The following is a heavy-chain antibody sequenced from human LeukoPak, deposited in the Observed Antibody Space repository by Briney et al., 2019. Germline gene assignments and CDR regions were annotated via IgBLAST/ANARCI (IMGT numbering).Heavy chain of an antibody. D-gene: IGHD5-18*01. V-gene: IGHV3-21*01. J-gene: IGHJ3*02. Sequence: TGGSLRLSCEGSGFPFSNHYMNWVRQAPGKGLEWVSSISSSSSYIYYADSVKGRLTISRDNAKNSLYLQMNSLRAEDTAVYYCARIRGYSYGLDAFDIWGQGTMVTVSS. CDR2: ISSSSSYI. CDR3: ARIRGYSYGLDAFDI. CDR1: GFPFSNHY.